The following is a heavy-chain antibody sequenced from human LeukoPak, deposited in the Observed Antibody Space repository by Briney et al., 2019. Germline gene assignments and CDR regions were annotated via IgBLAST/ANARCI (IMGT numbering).Heavy chain of an antibody. CDR2: ISYDGSNE. CDR3: ARVGYYASGPFSYFDY. Sequence: PGGSLRLSCAAPGFTFSGYAMHWVRQAPGKGLGWVAVISYDGSNEYYADSVKGRFTISRDNSKNTLYLQMNSLSVEDTAVYYCARVGYYASGPFSYFDYWGQGTLVTVSS. V-gene: IGHV3-30-3*01. J-gene: IGHJ4*02. CDR1: GFTFSGYA. D-gene: IGHD3-10*01.